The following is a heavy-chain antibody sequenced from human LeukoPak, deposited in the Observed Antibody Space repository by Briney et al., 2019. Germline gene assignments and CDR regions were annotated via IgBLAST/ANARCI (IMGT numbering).Heavy chain of an antibody. CDR1: GVSISNGDYY. J-gene: IGHJ3*02. Sequence: SETLSLTCTVSGVSISNGDYYWSWIRQPPGKGLEWIGYIYYTGIIYYNPSLKSRVTISVDTSKNQFSLKLSSVTAADTAVYYCARRVEMATIKGRGALDIWGQGTMVTVSS. CDR2: IYYTGII. V-gene: IGHV4-30-4*01. D-gene: IGHD5-24*01. CDR3: ARRVEMATIKGRGALDI.